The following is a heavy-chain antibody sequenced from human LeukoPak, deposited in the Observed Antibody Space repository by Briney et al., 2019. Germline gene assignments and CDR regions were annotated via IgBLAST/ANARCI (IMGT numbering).Heavy chain of an antibody. Sequence: GGSLRLSCVASGFTFDDYAMHWVRQAPGKGLEWVSGISWNSGSRGYADSVKGRFTISRDNAKTSLYLQMNSLRAEDMALYYCARNFGGGDRSGPFYWGQGTLVTVSS. J-gene: IGHJ4*02. CDR2: ISWNSGSR. V-gene: IGHV3-9*03. D-gene: IGHD3-22*01. CDR1: GFTFDDYA. CDR3: ARNFGGGDRSGPFY.